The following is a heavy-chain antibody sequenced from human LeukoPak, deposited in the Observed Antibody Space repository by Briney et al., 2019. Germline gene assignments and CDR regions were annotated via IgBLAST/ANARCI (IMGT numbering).Heavy chain of an antibody. CDR2: ISYDDGSNK. J-gene: IGHJ4*02. CDR1: GFTFSNYA. CDR3: AKDLSVTYITMVRGQGSFDY. V-gene: IGHV3-30-3*01. D-gene: IGHD3-10*01. Sequence: PGGSLRLSCAASGFTFSNYAMHWVRQAPGKGLEWVAVISYDDGSNKYYGDSVKGRSTIFRDNSENTLYLQMNSLRAEDTAVYYCAKDLSVTYITMVRGQGSFDYWGQGTLVTVSS.